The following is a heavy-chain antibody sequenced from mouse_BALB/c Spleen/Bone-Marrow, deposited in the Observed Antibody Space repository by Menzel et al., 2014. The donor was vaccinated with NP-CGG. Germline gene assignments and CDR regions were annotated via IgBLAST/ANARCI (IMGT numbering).Heavy chain of an antibody. J-gene: IGHJ4*01. V-gene: IGHV1-4*01. D-gene: IGHD2-1*01. CDR2: INPSSGYT. Sequence: VKLVESGAEPARPGASVKMSCRASGYTFTTYTMHWVKQRPGQGLEWIGYINPSSGYTYYNQKFKDKATLTADKSSSAAYLQLSSLTSEDSAVYYCARVYGNYDAMDYWGQGTSVTVSS. CDR3: ARVYGNYDAMDY. CDR1: GYTFTTYT.